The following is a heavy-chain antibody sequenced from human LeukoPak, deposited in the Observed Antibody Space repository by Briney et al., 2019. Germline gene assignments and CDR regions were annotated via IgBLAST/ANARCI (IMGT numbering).Heavy chain of an antibody. V-gene: IGHV4-59*12. CDR2: IYYSGST. CDR3: ARDNLRYFDWLSRPGPNWFDP. J-gene: IGHJ5*02. D-gene: IGHD3-9*01. Sequence: SETLSLTCTVSGGSISSYYWSWIRQPPGKGLEWIGYIYYSGSTNYNPSLKSRVTISVDTSKNQFSLKLSSVTAADTAVYYCARDNLRYFDWLSRPGPNWFDPWGQGTLVTVSS. CDR1: GGSISSYY.